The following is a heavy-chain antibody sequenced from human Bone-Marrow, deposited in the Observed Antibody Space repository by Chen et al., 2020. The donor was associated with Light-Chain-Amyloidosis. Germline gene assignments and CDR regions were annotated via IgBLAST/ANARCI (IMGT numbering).Heavy chain of an antibody. J-gene: IGHJ4*02. CDR3: ARRRDGYNFDY. CDR2: IYPDDSDA. D-gene: IGHD5-12*01. Sequence: VQLEQSGPEVKKPGESLKISCKGFGYTFPNYWIGWVRQMPGKGLEWMGVIYPDDSDARYSPSFEGQVTISADKSITTAYLQWRSLKASDTAMYYCARRRDGYNFDYWGQGTLVTVSS. V-gene: IGHV5-51*01. CDR1: GYTFPNYW.